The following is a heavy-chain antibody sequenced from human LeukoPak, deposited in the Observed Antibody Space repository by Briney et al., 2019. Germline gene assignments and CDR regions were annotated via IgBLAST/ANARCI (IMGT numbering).Heavy chain of an antibody. Sequence: AGGSLRLSCAASGFTVSSNYMSWVRQAPGKGLEWVSSISSSSTYMYYADSVKGRFTISRDNAKNSLYLQMNSLRAEDTAVYYCARDRRYYDFWSGYSDYWGQGTRVTVSS. V-gene: IGHV3-21*01. J-gene: IGHJ4*02. CDR1: GFTVSSNY. CDR2: ISSSSTYM. D-gene: IGHD3-3*01. CDR3: ARDRRYYDFWSGYSDY.